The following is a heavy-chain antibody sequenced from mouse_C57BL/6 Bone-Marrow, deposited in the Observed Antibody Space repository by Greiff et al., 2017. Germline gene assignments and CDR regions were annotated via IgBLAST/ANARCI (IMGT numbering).Heavy chain of an antibody. CDR2: IDPENGDT. J-gene: IGHJ2*01. Sequence: EVQLQQSGAELVRPGASVKLSCTASGFNIKDDYMHWVKQRPEQGLEWIGWIDPENGDTEYASKFQGKATITADKSSSTAYLQLSSLTSEDTAVYYCATEGFFDFWGQGTTLTVSS. CDR3: ATEGFFDF. CDR1: GFNIKDDY. D-gene: IGHD3-3*01. V-gene: IGHV14-4*01.